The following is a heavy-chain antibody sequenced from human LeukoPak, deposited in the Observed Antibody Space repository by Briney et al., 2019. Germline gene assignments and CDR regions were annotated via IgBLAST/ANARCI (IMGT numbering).Heavy chain of an antibody. Sequence: PGGSLRLSCAASGFIFSNYAMSWVRQAPGRGLEWVSAISRSGTYYADSVKGRFTISRDDSKNILYLQMNSLRVEDAAVYYCAKDVPHSGWAFDIWGQGTLVTVSS. V-gene: IGHV3-23*01. J-gene: IGHJ3*02. D-gene: IGHD6-19*01. CDR1: GFIFSNYA. CDR3: AKDVPHSGWAFDI. CDR2: ISRSGT.